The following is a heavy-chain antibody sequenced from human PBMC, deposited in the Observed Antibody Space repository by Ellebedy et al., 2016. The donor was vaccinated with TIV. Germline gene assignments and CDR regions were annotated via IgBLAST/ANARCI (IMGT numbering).Heavy chain of an antibody. J-gene: IGHJ4*02. CDR3: ARDLGLVRVFDY. CDR1: GGTFSSYA. V-gene: IGHV1-69*13. CDR2: IIPIFGTA. Sequence: SVKVSCXASGGTFSSYAISWVRQAPGQGLEWMGGIIPIFGTANYAQKFQGRVTITADESTSTAYMELNSLRAEDTAVYYCARDLGLVRVFDYWGQGTLVTVSS. D-gene: IGHD6-19*01.